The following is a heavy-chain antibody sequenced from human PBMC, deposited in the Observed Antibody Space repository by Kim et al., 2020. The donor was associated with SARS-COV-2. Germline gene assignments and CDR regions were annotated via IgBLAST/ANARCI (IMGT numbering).Heavy chain of an antibody. CDR2: IGPPGDDI. V-gene: IGHV3-23*01. Sequence: GGSLRLSCAASGFTFSRAFMTWVRQAPGKGLEWISGIGPPGDDIQYADSVNGRFIISRDNSNNRLFLQMNSLRVEDTALYYCARWETMWEDFRGQGTLVTVSS. J-gene: IGHJ4*02. D-gene: IGHD1-26*01. CDR1: GFTFSRAF. CDR3: ARWETMWEDF.